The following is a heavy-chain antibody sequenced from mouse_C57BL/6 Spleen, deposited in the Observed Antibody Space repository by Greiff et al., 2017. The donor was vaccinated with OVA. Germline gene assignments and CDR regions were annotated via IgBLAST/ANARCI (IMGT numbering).Heavy chain of an antibody. J-gene: IGHJ4*01. Sequence: VKLVESGPELVKPGASVKISCKASGYAFSSSWMNWVKQRPGKGLEWIGRIYPGDGDTNYNGKFKGKATLTADKSSSTAYMQLSSLTSEDSAVYFCAKEGAYYKDYYAMDYWGQGTSVTVSS. V-gene: IGHV1-82*01. D-gene: IGHD2-12*01. CDR2: IYPGDGDT. CDR1: GYAFSSSW. CDR3: AKEGAYYKDYYAMDY.